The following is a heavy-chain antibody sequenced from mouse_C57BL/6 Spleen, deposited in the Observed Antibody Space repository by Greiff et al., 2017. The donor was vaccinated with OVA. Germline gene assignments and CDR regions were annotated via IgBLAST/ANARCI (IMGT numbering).Heavy chain of an antibody. CDR1: GYTFTSYW. D-gene: IGHD1-1*01. CDR3: ARYGGYYAMGY. CDR2: IYPSDSET. Sequence: QVQLQQPGAELVRPGSSVKLSCKASGYTFTSYWMDWVKQRPGQGLEWIGNIYPSDSETHYNQKFKDKATLTVDKSSSTAYMQLSSLTSEDSAVYYCARYGGYYAMGYWGQGTSVTVSS. J-gene: IGHJ4*01. V-gene: IGHV1-61*01.